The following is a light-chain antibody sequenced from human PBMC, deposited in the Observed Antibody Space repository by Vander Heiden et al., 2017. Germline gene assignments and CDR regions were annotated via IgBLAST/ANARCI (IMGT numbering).Light chain of an antibody. CDR1: QSISSY. V-gene: IGKV1-39*01. J-gene: IGKJ3*01. Sequence: PSSLSASVGDRVTITCRASQSISSYLNWYQQKPGKAPKLLIYAASSLQSGVPSRFSGSGSGTDFTLTISSLQPEDFATYYCQQSYSTPITFGPGTKVDIK. CDR2: AAS. CDR3: QQSYSTPIT.